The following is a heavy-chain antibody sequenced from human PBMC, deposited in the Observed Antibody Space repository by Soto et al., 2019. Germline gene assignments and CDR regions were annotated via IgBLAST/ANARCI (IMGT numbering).Heavy chain of an antibody. CDR2: ISYDGSKK. Sequence: QVQLVESGGGVVQPGRSLRLSCAASGFTFSSYGMHWVRQAPGKGLEWGAVISYDGSKKYYADSVKGRFTISRDNSKNTLYLQMNSLRAEDTAVYYCAKEGYCGGDCYAEYFQHWGQGTLVTVSS. CDR1: GFTFSSYG. D-gene: IGHD2-21*02. J-gene: IGHJ1*01. CDR3: AKEGYCGGDCYAEYFQH. V-gene: IGHV3-30*18.